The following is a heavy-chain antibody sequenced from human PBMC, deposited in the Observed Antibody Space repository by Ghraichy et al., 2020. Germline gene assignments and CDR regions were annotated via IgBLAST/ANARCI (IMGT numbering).Heavy chain of an antibody. D-gene: IGHD1-26*01. Sequence: SETLSLTCTVSGGSVSSGSYYWSWIRQPPGKGLEWIGYIYYSGSTNYNPSLKSRVTISVDTSKNQFSLKLSSVTAADTAVYYCARDPGEWEPGAFDIWGQGTMVTVSS. CDR2: IYYSGST. V-gene: IGHV4-61*01. CDR1: GGSVSSGSYY. J-gene: IGHJ3*02. CDR3: ARDPGEWEPGAFDI.